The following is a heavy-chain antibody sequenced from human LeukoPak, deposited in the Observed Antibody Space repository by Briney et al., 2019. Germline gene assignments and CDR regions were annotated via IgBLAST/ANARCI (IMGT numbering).Heavy chain of an antibody. CDR1: GGSFSGYY. CDR3: ARGKLHCSSTSCYLGWFDP. Sequence: PSETLSLTCAAYGGSFSGYYWSWIRQPPGKGLEWIGEINHSGSTNYNPSLKSRVTISVDTSKNQFSLKLSSVTAADTAVYYCARGKLHCSSTSCYLGWFDPWGQGTLVTVSS. V-gene: IGHV4-34*01. D-gene: IGHD2-2*01. CDR2: INHSGST. J-gene: IGHJ5*02.